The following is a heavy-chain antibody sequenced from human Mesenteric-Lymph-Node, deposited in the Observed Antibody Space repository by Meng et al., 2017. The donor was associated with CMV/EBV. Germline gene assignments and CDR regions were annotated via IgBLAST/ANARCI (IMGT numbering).Heavy chain of an antibody. V-gene: IGHV1-8*01. CDR1: AYTFTSYG. Sequence: ASVKVSCKASAYTFTSYGISWVRQAPGQGLEWMGWINPKTGGTNYAQKFQGRVTITRNTSISTAYMELSSLRSEDTAVYYCARALVHPIIDTFPNWFDPWGQGTLVTVSS. CDR2: INPKTGGT. D-gene: IGHD2/OR15-2a*01. CDR3: ARALVHPIIDTFPNWFDP. J-gene: IGHJ5*02.